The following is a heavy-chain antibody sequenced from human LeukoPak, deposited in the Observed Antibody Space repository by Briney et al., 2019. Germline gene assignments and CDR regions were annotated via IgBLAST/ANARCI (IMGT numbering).Heavy chain of an antibody. V-gene: IGHV3-23*01. Sequence: GGSLRLSCVASGFSFSTYGLHWVRQAPGKGLEWVSAISGSGGSTYYADSVKGRFTISRDNSKNTLYLQMNSLRAEDTAVYYCAKDVRGGSHLDYWGQGTLVTVSS. J-gene: IGHJ4*02. CDR1: GFSFSTYG. D-gene: IGHD1-26*01. CDR3: AKDVRGGSHLDY. CDR2: ISGSGGST.